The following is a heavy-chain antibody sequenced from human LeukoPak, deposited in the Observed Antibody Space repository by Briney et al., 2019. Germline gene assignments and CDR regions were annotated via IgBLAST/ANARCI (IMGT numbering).Heavy chain of an antibody. CDR3: AKDRGDYYDTTGCDY. CDR2: VSGSGGST. Sequence: PGGSLRLSCAASGITFSSYAMTWVRQAPGKGLEWVSAVSGSGGSTYYADSVKGRFTISRDNSKNTLYLQMNSLRAEDTAVYCCAKDRGDYYDTTGCDYWGQGTLVTVSS. V-gene: IGHV3-23*01. CDR1: GITFSSYA. J-gene: IGHJ4*02. D-gene: IGHD3-22*01.